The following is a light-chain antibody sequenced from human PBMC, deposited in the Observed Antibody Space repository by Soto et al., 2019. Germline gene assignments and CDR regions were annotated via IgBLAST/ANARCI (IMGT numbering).Light chain of an antibody. V-gene: IGLV4-69*01. CDR3: QTWGSGIVV. Sequence: QLVLTQSPSASASLGASVKLTCTLSSGHSNYAIAWHQQQSEKGPRYLMKLNSDGSHSKVDGIPDRFSGSSSGAERYLTISRLQSEDEADYYCQTWGSGIVVFGGGTNLTVL. J-gene: IGLJ2*01. CDR2: LNSDGSH. CDR1: SGHSNYA.